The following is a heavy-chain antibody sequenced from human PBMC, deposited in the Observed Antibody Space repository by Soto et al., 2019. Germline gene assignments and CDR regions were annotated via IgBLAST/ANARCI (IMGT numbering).Heavy chain of an antibody. Sequence: QVQLQQWGAGLLKPSETLSLTCAVYGGSFSDYYWSWIRQPPGKGLEWIGEINHSGRPNYNPSLKSRVTISVETSKIQVSLKLNSVTAADTAVYYCARSGHKFDYWGQGTLVTVSS. CDR2: INHSGRP. D-gene: IGHD3-10*01. V-gene: IGHV4-34*01. CDR3: ARSGHKFDY. J-gene: IGHJ4*02. CDR1: GGSFSDYY.